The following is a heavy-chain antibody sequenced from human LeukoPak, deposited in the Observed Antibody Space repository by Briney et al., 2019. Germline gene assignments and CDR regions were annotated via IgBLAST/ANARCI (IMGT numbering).Heavy chain of an antibody. Sequence: ASVKVSCKASGYTFTSYVMHWVRQAPGQRLEWMGWINAGNGNTKYSQKFQGRVTFTRDTSASIAYMELSSLRSEDTAVYYCARPTYCTNGVCPEYFRHWGQGTLVTVSS. CDR2: INAGNGNT. V-gene: IGHV1-3*01. CDR1: GYTFTSYV. J-gene: IGHJ1*01. D-gene: IGHD2-8*01. CDR3: ARPTYCTNGVCPEYFRH.